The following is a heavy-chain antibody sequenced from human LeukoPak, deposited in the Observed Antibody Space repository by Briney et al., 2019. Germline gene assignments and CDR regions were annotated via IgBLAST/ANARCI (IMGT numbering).Heavy chain of an antibody. D-gene: IGHD3-22*01. CDR2: IKEDGTLA. CDR1: GFTFNNAW. J-gene: IGHJ4*02. Sequence: GGSLRLSCAASGFTFNNAWMNWVRQAPGKGLEWVANIKEDGTLAYYADSVTGRFSISRDNTKNSLYLQMNGLRAEDTAVYFCVRDGYNQNRFDFWGQGILVTVSS. CDR3: VRDGYNQNRFDF. V-gene: IGHV3-7*03.